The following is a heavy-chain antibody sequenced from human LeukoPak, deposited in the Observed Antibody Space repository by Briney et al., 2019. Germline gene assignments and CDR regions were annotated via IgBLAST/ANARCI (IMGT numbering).Heavy chain of an antibody. V-gene: IGHV3-9*03. J-gene: IGHJ3*02. Sequence: PGGSLRLSCAASGFTFDDYAMHWVRQAPGKGLEWVSGISWNSGSIGYADSVKGRFTISRDNAKNSLYLQMNSLRAEDIALYYCAKDEFVASDFTGAFDIWGQGTMVTVSS. CDR1: GFTFDDYA. CDR3: AKDEFVASDFTGAFDI. D-gene: IGHD2-8*02. CDR2: ISWNSGSI.